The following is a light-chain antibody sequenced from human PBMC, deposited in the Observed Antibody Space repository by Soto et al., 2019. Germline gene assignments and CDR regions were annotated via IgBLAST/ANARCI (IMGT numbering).Light chain of an antibody. CDR3: QVWDSSSDPWV. CDR1: NIGSKS. V-gene: IGLV3-21*04. CDR2: YDS. J-gene: IGLJ3*02. Sequence: ELTQPPSVSVAPGKTARITCGGNNIGSKSVHWYQQKPGQAPVLVIYYDSDRPSGIPERFSGSNSGNTATLTISRVEAGDEADYYCQVWDSSSDPWVFGGGTQLTVL.